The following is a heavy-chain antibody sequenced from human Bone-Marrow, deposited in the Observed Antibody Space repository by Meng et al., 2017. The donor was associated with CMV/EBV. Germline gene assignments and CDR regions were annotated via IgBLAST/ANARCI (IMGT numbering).Heavy chain of an antibody. Sequence: TCSVSGASISSSNWWSWVRQPPGKGLEWIGEIFHSGSTNYNPSLKSRVTISVDKSKNQFSLMLRSVTAADTAVYYCARGPRGSGLDYWGQGTPVTVSS. CDR1: GASISSSNW. D-gene: IGHD1-1*01. CDR3: ARGPRGSGLDY. V-gene: IGHV4-4*02. CDR2: IFHSGST. J-gene: IGHJ4*02.